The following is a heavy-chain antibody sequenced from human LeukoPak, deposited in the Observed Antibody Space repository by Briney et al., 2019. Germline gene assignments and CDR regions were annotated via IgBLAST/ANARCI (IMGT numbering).Heavy chain of an antibody. CDR1: WDSVSNNRAA. CDR2: TYYRSKWNN. D-gene: IGHD5-12*01. CDR3: ARDVVGMGGYGAYFGLPLDH. J-gene: IGHJ4*02. Sequence: SETLSLTCPIFWDSVSNNRAAWHWIRQSPSRGLQWLGRTYYRSKWNNDYAVSVQSRIIINADTSKNQFSLQLNSVAPEDTAAYYCARDVVGMGGYGAYFGLPLDHWDQGTLVTVSS. V-gene: IGHV6-1*01.